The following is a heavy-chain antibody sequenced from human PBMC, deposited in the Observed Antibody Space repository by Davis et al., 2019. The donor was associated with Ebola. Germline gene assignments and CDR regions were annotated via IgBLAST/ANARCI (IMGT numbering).Heavy chain of an antibody. V-gene: IGHV1-3*01. J-gene: IGHJ4*02. CDR3: AREEMATTLRY. CDR1: GYTFTSYA. CDR2: INAGNGNT. D-gene: IGHD5-24*01. Sequence: AASVKVSCKASGYTFTSYAMHWVRLAPGQRLEWMGWINAGNGNTKYSQKFQGRVTITRDTSASTAYMELSSLRSEDTAVYYCAREEMATTLRYWGQGTLVTVSS.